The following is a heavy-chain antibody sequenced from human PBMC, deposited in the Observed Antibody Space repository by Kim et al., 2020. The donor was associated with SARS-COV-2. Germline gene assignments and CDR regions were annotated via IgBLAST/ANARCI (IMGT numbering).Heavy chain of an antibody. J-gene: IGHJ4*02. CDR2: T. CDR3: ARRGHTVDDY. D-gene: IGHD2-15*01. V-gene: IGHV4-39*01. Sequence: TYYNPSHKRRVTISVDTSKNQFSRKLSSGSAADTAVYYCARRGHTVDDYWGQGTLVTVSS.